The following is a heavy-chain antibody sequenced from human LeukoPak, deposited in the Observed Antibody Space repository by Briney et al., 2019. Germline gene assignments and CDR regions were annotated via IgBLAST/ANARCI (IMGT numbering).Heavy chain of an antibody. CDR3: ATGGFTMVRGTQTFDP. CDR1: GYSISSGYY. Sequence: SSETLSLTCTVSGYSISSGYYWGWIRQPPGKGLEWIGSIYHSGSTYYNPSLKSRVTISVDTSKNQFSLKLSSVTAADTAVYYCATGGFTMVRGTQTFDPWGQGTLVTVSS. D-gene: IGHD3-10*01. J-gene: IGHJ5*02. CDR2: IYHSGST. V-gene: IGHV4-38-2*02.